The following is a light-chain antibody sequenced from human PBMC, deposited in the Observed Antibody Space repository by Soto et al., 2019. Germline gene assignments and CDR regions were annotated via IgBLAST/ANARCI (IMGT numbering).Light chain of an antibody. Sequence: AIQMTQSPSSLSASVGDRVTITCRASQGIRNDLGWYQQKPGKAPKLLIYAASSLQSGVPTRFSGSGSGTDFNLTISSLQPEDFATYYCLQDYNHPYTFGQGTKLEIK. CDR2: AAS. J-gene: IGKJ2*01. V-gene: IGKV1-6*01. CDR1: QGIRND. CDR3: LQDYNHPYT.